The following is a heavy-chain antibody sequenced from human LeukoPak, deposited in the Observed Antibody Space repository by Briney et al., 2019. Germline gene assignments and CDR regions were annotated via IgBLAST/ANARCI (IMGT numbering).Heavy chain of an antibody. V-gene: IGHV4-59*01. CDR2: LSKSGNT. D-gene: IGHD3-9*01. CDR1: GGSIGSYY. Sequence: SETLSLTCTVSGGSIGSYYWSGIRLPPGKGLEWIGYLSKSGNTNYSPSLKSRVTIFGDTSKNQFFLKLSSVTAADTAVYYCARARYVNSFYAFDIWGQGTLVTVSS. J-gene: IGHJ3*02. CDR3: ARARYVNSFYAFDI.